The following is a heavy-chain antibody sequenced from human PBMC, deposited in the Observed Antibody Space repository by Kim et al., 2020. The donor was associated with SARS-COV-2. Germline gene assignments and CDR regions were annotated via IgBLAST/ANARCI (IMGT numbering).Heavy chain of an antibody. V-gene: IGHV3-7*01. Sequence: GGSLRLSCAASGFTFSSYWMSWVRQAPGKGLEWVANIKQDGSEKYYVDSVKGRFTISRDNAKNSLYLQMNCLRAEDTAVYYCARRGIYYDSSGYYPILFFDYWGQGTLVTVSS. CDR2: IKQDGSEK. CDR1: GFTFSSYW. J-gene: IGHJ4*02. CDR3: ARRGIYYDSSGYYPILFFDY. D-gene: IGHD3-22*01.